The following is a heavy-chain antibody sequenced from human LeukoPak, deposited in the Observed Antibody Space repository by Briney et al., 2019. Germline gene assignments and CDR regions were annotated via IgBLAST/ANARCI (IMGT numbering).Heavy chain of an antibody. CDR2: ISDGESP. Sequence: SETLFLTCSVSGGSISYYYWSWIRQFPGKGLEWIGYISDGESPDYNPSLQSRVTIYVDSSKNQFFLNLTSVTAADTAVYYCAKTIGYYYDSSGYYYSYYFDYWGQGTLVTVSS. V-gene: IGHV4-59*01. D-gene: IGHD3-22*01. J-gene: IGHJ4*01. CDR1: GGSISYYY. CDR3: AKTIGYYYDSSGYYYSYYFDY.